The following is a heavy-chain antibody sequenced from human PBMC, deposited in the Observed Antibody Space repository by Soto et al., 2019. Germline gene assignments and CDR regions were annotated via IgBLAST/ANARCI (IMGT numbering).Heavy chain of an antibody. Sequence: QVQLQESGPGLVKPSETLSLTCTVSGGSISSYYWSWIRQPPGKGLEWIGYIYYSGSTNYTPSLKSRVTISVDTSKNQFSLKLSSVTAADTAVYYCARGPRSGAFDYWGQGTLVTVSS. D-gene: IGHD2-15*01. CDR1: GGSISSYY. CDR3: ARGPRSGAFDY. V-gene: IGHV4-59*01. J-gene: IGHJ4*02. CDR2: IYYSGST.